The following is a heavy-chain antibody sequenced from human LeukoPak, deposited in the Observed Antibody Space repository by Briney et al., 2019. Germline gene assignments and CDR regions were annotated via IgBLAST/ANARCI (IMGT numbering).Heavy chain of an antibody. J-gene: IGHJ3*02. CDR3: ATQSGYDSSGYAFDI. CDR2: IFATGNT. CDR1: GDSMNNYF. V-gene: IGHV4-4*07. D-gene: IGHD3-22*01. Sequence: SETLSLTCTVSGDSMNNYFWSWIRQPAGKGLEWIGRIFATGNTNYNPSLKSRVTMSVDTSKNQFSLDLSSVTAADTAVYYCATQSGYDSSGYAFDIWGQGTMVTVSS.